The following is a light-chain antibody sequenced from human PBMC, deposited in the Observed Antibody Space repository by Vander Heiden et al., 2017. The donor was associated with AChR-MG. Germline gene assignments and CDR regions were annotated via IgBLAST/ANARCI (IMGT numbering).Light chain of an antibody. CDR3: SSYTTSSTVI. J-gene: IGLJ2*01. V-gene: IGLV2-14*01. CDR1: SSDVGGYNY. CDR2: EVS. Sequence: QSALTQPASVSGSPGQSITISCTGTSSDVGGYNYVSWYQQHPGKAPKVMIYEVSNRPSGVSNRFSGSKSGNTASLTISVLRAEDEADYYCSSYTTSSTVIFGGGTKLTVL.